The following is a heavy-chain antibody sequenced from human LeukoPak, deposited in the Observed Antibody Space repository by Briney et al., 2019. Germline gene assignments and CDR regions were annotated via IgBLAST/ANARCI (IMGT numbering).Heavy chain of an antibody. CDR3: AKGTNGVSYYFDY. CDR1: GFTFDDYA. V-gene: IGHV3-9*01. D-gene: IGHD2-8*01. Sequence: GRSLRLSCAASGFTFDDYAMHWVRQAPGKGLEWVSGISWNSGSIGYADSVKGRFTISRDNAKNSLYLQMNSLRAEDTSFYYCAKGTNGVSYYFDYWGQGTLATVSS. J-gene: IGHJ4*02. CDR2: ISWNSGSI.